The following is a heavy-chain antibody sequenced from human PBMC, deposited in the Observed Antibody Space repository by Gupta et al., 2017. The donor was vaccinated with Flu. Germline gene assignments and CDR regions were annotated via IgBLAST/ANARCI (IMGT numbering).Heavy chain of an antibody. CDR1: GXTXASYG. D-gene: IGHD1-1*01. CDR2: ISAHSGHT. Sequence: QVQLVHSXXEVKKPGDSMKFSCKASGXTXASYGLTWVRQAPGQGLEWVGWISAHSGHTNYAQKLQGRVTLTTDTSTSTAYMELRSLRSDDTAMYYCARGGTYFDYWGQGTPVTVSS. V-gene: IGHV1-18*01. CDR3: ARGGTYFDY. J-gene: IGHJ4*02.